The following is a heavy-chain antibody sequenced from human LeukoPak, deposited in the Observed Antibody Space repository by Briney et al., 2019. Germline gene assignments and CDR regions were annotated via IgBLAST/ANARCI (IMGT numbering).Heavy chain of an antibody. D-gene: IGHD3-16*01. CDR1: GFTFDDYA. CDR2: ISWNSGSI. V-gene: IGHV3-9*01. J-gene: IGHJ4*02. CDR3: ARDLGGLWTF. Sequence: GGSLRLSCAASGFTFDDYAMHWVRQAPGKGLEWVSGISWNSGSIGYADSVKGRFTISRDNAKNTLYLQMNSLRVEDTAVYYCARDLGGLWTFWGQGTLVTVSS.